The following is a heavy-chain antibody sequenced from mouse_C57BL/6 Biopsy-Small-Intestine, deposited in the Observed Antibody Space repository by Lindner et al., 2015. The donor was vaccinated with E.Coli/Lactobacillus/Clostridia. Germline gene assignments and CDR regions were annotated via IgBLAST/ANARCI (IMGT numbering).Heavy chain of an antibody. CDR2: ISSGSSTI. CDR1: GFTFSDYG. J-gene: IGHJ1*03. D-gene: IGHD1-1*01. Sequence: VQLQESGGALVKPGGSLKLSCAASGFTFSDYGIHWVRQAPEKGLEWVAYISSGSSTIYYADTVKGRFTISRDNAKNTLFLQMTSLRSEDTAMYYCARELPPTWYFDVWGTGTTVTVSS. V-gene: IGHV5-17*01. CDR3: ARELPPTWYFDV.